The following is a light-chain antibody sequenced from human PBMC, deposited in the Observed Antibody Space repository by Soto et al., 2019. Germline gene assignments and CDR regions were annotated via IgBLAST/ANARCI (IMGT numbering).Light chain of an antibody. CDR3: QYYNNYCWT. J-gene: IGKJ1*01. CDR1: QSSSSW. V-gene: IGKV1-5*03. CDR2: KTS. Sequence: DIQLTQSPSTLSASVGDRVTITCRASQSSSSWLAWYQQKPGKAPKVLIYKTSNLESGVPSRFSGSGSGTEFTLTISSLQPDDFATYYCQYYNNYCWTFGQGTKVEIK.